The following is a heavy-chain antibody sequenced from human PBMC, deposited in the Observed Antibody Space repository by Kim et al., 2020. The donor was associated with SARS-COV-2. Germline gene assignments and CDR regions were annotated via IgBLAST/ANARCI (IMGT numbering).Heavy chain of an antibody. D-gene: IGHD1-26*01. CDR1: GFTFSSYA. J-gene: IGHJ4*02. Sequence: GGSLRLSCAASGFTFSSYAMHWVRQAPGKGLEWVAVISYDGSNKYYADSVKGRFTISRDNSKNTLYLQMNSLRAEDTAVYYCARALIVGAMDYWGQGTLVTVSS. CDR2: ISYDGSNK. CDR3: ARALIVGAMDY. V-gene: IGHV3-30-3*01.